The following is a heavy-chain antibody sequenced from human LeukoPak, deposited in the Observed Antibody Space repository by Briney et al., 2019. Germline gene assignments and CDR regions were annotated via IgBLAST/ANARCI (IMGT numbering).Heavy chain of an antibody. CDR3: ARCQIAAAGTGAFDV. J-gene: IGHJ3*01. CDR1: GFSFSTYA. CDR2: FSATDGST. V-gene: IGHV3-23*01. Sequence: GGSLRLSCAASGFSFSTYAMTWVRQAPGKGLEWVSAFSATDGSTQYAESVKGRFTISKDSTTNTLFLQINSLRAEDTAVYYCARCQIAAAGTGAFDVWGQGTIVTVSS. D-gene: IGHD6-13*01.